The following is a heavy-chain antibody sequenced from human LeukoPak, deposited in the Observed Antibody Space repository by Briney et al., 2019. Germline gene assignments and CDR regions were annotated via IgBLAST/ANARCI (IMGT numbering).Heavy chain of an antibody. CDR1: GFTFSSYA. J-gene: IGHJ4*02. D-gene: IGHD3-10*01. CDR3: AKASWFGETALVY. V-gene: IGHV3-23*01. CDR2: ISGGGGST. Sequence: GGSLRLSCAASGFTFSSYAMSWVRQAPGKGPEWVSAISGGGGSTYYADSVKGRFTISRDNSKNTLYLQMNSLRAEDTAVYYCAKASWFGETALVYWGQGTLVTVSS.